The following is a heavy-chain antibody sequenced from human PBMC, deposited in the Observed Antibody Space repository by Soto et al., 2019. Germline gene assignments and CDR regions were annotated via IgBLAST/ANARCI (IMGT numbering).Heavy chain of an antibody. Sequence: GGSLRLSCAASGFIFSASDMHWVRQASGKGLEWVGRIRTKVNSYATAYGASVKGRFTISRDDSKNTAYLQMSSLKTEDTAVYYCAEAGDILTGSDIWGQGTMVTVSS. CDR2: IRTKVNSYAT. CDR3: AEAGDILTGSDI. V-gene: IGHV3-73*01. CDR1: GFIFSASD. J-gene: IGHJ3*02. D-gene: IGHD3-9*01.